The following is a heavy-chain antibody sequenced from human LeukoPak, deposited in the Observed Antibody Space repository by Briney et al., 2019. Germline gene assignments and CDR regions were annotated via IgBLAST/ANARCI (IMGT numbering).Heavy chain of an antibody. J-gene: IGHJ4*02. D-gene: IGHD2/OR15-2a*01. Sequence: SETLSLTCTVSGGSISSSSYYWGWIRQPPGKGLEWIGSIYYSGSTYYNPSLKSRVTISVDTSKNQFSLKLSSVTAADTAVYYCARRARRFRGSYYFDYWGQGTLVTVSS. CDR1: GGSISSSSYY. CDR3: ARRARRFRGSYYFDY. V-gene: IGHV4-39*07. CDR2: IYYSGST.